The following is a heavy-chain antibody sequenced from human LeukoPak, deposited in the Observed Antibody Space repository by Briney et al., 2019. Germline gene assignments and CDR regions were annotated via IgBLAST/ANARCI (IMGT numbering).Heavy chain of an antibody. J-gene: IGHJ4*02. Sequence: ASVKVSCKASGYSFNSQGMNWVRQAPGQGLEWMGWINPNSGGTNYAQKFQGRVTMTRDTSISTAYMELSRLRSDDTAVYYCARAVYDFWSGYSSCGYWGQGTLVTVSS. V-gene: IGHV1-2*02. CDR3: ARAVYDFWSGYSSCGY. CDR1: GYSFNSQG. CDR2: INPNSGGT. D-gene: IGHD3-3*01.